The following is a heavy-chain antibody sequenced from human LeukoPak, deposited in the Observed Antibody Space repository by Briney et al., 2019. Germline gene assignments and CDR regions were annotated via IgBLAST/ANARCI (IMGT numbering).Heavy chain of an antibody. V-gene: IGHV4-4*07. Sequence: SETLSLTCTVSGGSVTNYYWSWIRQPAGKGLEWIGRIYTTGTGDSPSLKSRVTLSLDTAKNQFSLRLNSVTAADSAVYYCAREVGFISVWGPGTLVTVSS. CDR2: IYTTGT. CDR1: GGSVTNYY. J-gene: IGHJ4*02. D-gene: IGHD6-19*01. CDR3: AREVGFISV.